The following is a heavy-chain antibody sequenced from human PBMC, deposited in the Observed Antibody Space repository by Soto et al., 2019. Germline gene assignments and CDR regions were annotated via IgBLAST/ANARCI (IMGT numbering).Heavy chain of an antibody. Sequence: SETLSLTCTVSGGSISSSSYYWGWIRQPPGKGLEWIGSIYYSGSTYYNPSLKSRVTMSLDTSKNQYFLKLNSVTAADTAVYYCAPVRNFDKLFSLWGQGTPVTSPQ. CDR3: APVRNFDKLFSL. J-gene: IGHJ4*02. CDR1: GGSISSSSYY. CDR2: IYYSGST. V-gene: IGHV4-39*01. D-gene: IGHD3-9*01.